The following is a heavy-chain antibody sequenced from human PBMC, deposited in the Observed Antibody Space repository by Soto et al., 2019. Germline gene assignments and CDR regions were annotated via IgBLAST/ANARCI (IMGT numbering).Heavy chain of an antibody. CDR1: GFSLSTSGVG. CDR2: IYWDDDK. CDR3: AHSTLEWGDTAMVTECSFDD. V-gene: IGHV2-5*02. J-gene: IGHJ4*02. Sequence: QITLKESGPTLVKPTQTLTLTCTFSGFSLSTSGVGVGWIRQPPGKALEWLALIYWDDDKRYRPSLKRRLTITKDTSKHQAVLTMTNMDPVDTATYYCAHSTLEWGDTAMVTECSFDDWGQGTLVTVSS. D-gene: IGHD5-18*01.